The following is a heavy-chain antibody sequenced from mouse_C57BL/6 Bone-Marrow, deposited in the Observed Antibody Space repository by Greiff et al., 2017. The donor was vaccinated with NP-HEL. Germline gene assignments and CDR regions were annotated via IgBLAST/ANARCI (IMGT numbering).Heavy chain of an antibody. V-gene: IGHV14-4*01. J-gene: IGHJ2*01. CDR2: IDPENGDT. Sequence: VQLQQSGAELVRPGASVKLSCTASGFNIKDDYMHWVKQRPEQGLEWIGWIDPENGDTEYASKFQGKATITADPSSNPAYLQLSSLASEDTAVYYCTTSYYSNYYFDYWGQGTTLTVSS. CDR1: GFNIKDDY. D-gene: IGHD2-5*01. CDR3: TTSYYSNYYFDY.